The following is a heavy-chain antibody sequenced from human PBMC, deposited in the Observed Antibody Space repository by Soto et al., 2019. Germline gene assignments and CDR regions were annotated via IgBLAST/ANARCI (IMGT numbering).Heavy chain of an antibody. CDR1: GFTFSSYW. CDR3: ARHKYQLLFYWFDP. CDR2: IKQDGSEK. V-gene: IGHV3-7*01. J-gene: IGHJ5*02. D-gene: IGHD2-2*01. Sequence: GGSLRLSCAASGFTFSSYWMSWVRQAPGKGLEWVANIKQDGSEKYYVDSVKGRFTISRDNAKNSLYLQMNSLRAEDTAVYYCARHKYQLLFYWFDPWGQGTLVTVSS.